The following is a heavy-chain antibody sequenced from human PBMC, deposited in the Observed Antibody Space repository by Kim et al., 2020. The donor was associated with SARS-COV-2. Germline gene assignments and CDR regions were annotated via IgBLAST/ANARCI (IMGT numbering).Heavy chain of an antibody. J-gene: IGHJ4*02. Sequence: GGSLRLSCAASGFTFSSYAMSWVRQAPGKGLEWVSVIYSGGSSTYYADSVKGRFTISRDNSKNTLYLQMNSLRAEDTAVYYCAKEAPAKEAPITMVRGDPSLMGYWGQGTLVTVSS. CDR3: AKEAPAKEAPITMVRGDPSLMGY. CDR2: IYSGGSST. D-gene: IGHD3-10*01. CDR1: GFTFSSYA. V-gene: IGHV3-23*03.